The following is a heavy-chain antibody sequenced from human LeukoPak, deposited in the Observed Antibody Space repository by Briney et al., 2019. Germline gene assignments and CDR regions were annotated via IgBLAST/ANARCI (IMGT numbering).Heavy chain of an antibody. D-gene: IGHD6-19*01. CDR1: GGSISNYY. V-gene: IGHV4-59*01. Sequence: PSETLSLTCTVSGGSISNYYWSWIRQPPGKGLEWIAYIYYTGSTNYNPSLKSRVTISVDTSKNQFSLKLSSVTAADTAVYHCARGYSSGRIDSWGQGTPVTVSS. CDR3: ARGYSSGRIDS. CDR2: IYYTGST. J-gene: IGHJ4*02.